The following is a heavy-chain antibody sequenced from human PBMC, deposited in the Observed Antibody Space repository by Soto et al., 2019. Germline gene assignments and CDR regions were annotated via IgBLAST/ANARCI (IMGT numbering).Heavy chain of an antibody. Sequence: EVQLVESGGGLVQPGGSLRLPCAASGFTFSSYSMNWVRQAPGKGLEWVSYISSSSSTMYYADSVKGRFTISRDNAKNSLFLHMNSLRDEDTAVYYCARDSTDADSGSYSGDYWGQGTLVTVSS. V-gene: IGHV3-48*02. CDR1: GFTFSSYS. D-gene: IGHD1-26*01. CDR2: ISSSSSTM. CDR3: ARDSTDADSGSYSGDY. J-gene: IGHJ4*02.